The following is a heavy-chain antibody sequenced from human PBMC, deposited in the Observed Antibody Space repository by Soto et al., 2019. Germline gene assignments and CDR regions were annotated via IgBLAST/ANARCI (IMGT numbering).Heavy chain of an antibody. Sequence: PSETLSLTCTVSGGSISSGGYYWSWIRQHPGKGLEWIGYIYYSGSTYYNPSLKSRVTISVDTSKNQFSLKLSSVTAADTAVYYCARVLYCSSTSCYFLDYWGQGTLVTVSS. CDR2: IYYSGST. CDR3: ARVLYCSSTSCYFLDY. CDR1: GGSISSGGYY. V-gene: IGHV4-31*03. D-gene: IGHD2-2*01. J-gene: IGHJ4*02.